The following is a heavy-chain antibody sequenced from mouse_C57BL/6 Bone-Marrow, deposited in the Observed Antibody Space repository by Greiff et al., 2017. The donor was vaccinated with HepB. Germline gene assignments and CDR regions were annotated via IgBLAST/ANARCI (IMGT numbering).Heavy chain of an antibody. V-gene: IGHV1-39*01. Sequence: EVQLQQSGPELVKPGASVKISCKASGYSFTDYNMNWVQQSTGKSLEWIGVINPNYGTTSYNQKFKGKATLTVDQSSSTAYMQLNSLTSEDSAVYYCARSDYSNYVPLYYFDYWGQGTTLTVSS. J-gene: IGHJ2*01. CDR3: ARSDYSNYVPLYYFDY. D-gene: IGHD2-5*01. CDR1: GYSFTDYN. CDR2: INPNYGTT.